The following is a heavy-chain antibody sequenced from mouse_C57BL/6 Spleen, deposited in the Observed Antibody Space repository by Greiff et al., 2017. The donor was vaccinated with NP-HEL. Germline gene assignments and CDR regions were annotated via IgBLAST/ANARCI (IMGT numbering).Heavy chain of an antibody. CDR2: INPGSGGT. Sequence: VQLQQSGAELVRPGTSVKVSCKASGYAFTNYLIEWVKQRPGQGLEWIGVINPGSGGTNYNEKFKGKATLTADKSSSTAYMQLSSLTSEDSAVYFCARITMASMDYWGQGTSVTVSS. D-gene: IGHD1-1*02. J-gene: IGHJ4*01. CDR3: ARITMASMDY. V-gene: IGHV1-54*01. CDR1: GYAFTNYL.